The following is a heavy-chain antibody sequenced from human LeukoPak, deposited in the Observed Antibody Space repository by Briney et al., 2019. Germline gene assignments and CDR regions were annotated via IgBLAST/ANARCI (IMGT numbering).Heavy chain of an antibody. Sequence: GGSLRLSCVASGFTFSRRGMHWVRQAPGKGLEWVAVIYSDGRNAYYADSVEGRFTISRDNSKNTLYLQMNSLRAEDTAVYYCARAEPGLFDYWGLGTLVTVSS. V-gene: IGHV3-33*01. CDR3: ARAEPGLFDY. CDR1: GFTFSRRG. J-gene: IGHJ4*02. CDR2: IYSDGRNA.